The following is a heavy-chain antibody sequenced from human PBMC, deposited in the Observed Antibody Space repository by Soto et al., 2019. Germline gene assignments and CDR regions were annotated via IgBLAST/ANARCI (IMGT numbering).Heavy chain of an antibody. CDR1: GGSSSSYY. D-gene: IGHD3-22*01. V-gene: IGHV4-59*01. J-gene: IGHJ4*02. Sequence: SETLSLTCTVSGGSSSSYYWGWIRQPPGKGLEWIAYIYYTGSTNYNPSLKSRVTLSADTSKNQFSLKLISVTAADTAMYYCARVDSSGSYFDYWGQGTLVTVSS. CDR3: ARVDSSGSYFDY. CDR2: IYYTGST.